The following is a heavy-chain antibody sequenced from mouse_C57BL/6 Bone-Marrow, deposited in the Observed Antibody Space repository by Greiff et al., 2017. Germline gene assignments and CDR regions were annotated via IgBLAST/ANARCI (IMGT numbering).Heavy chain of an antibody. CDR3: ARALNWDPFAY. CDR2: ILPSIGRT. V-gene: IGHV15-2*01. CDR1: DSKVFPIAY. Sequence: VQLQQSGSELRSPGSSVKLSCKDFDSKVFPIAYMSWVRQTPGHGFEWIGGILPSIGRTIYGEKFEDKATLDADTLSNTAYLGLNSLTSEDSSIYYCARALNWDPFAYWGQGTLVTVSA. D-gene: IGHD4-1*01. J-gene: IGHJ3*01.